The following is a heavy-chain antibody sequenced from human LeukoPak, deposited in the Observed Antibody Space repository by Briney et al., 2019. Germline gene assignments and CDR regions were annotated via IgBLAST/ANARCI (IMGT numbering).Heavy chain of an antibody. CDR1: GYTFTGYY. CDR2: INPNSGGT. CDR3: ARGVVAATFYYYMDV. Sequence: ASVKVSCKASGYTFTGYYMHWVRQAPGQGLEWMGWINPNSGGTNYAQKFQGRVTMTRDTSISTAYMELSRLRSDDTAVYFCARGVVAATFYYYMDVWGKGTTVTVSS. D-gene: IGHD2-15*01. V-gene: IGHV1-2*02. J-gene: IGHJ6*03.